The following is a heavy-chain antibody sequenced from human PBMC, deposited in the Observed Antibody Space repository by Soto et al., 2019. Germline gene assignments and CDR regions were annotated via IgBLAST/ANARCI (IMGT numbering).Heavy chain of an antibody. CDR3: AKFDSSGSQDY. V-gene: IGHV3-9*01. CDR2: ISWNSGSI. D-gene: IGHD3-22*01. Sequence: EVQLVESGGGLVQPGRSLRLSCAASGFTFDDYAMHWVWQAPGKGLEWVSGISWNSGSIGYADSVKGRFPISRDNAKNSLYLQMNSLRAEDTALYYCAKFDSSGSQDYWGQGTLVTVSS. CDR1: GFTFDDYA. J-gene: IGHJ4*02.